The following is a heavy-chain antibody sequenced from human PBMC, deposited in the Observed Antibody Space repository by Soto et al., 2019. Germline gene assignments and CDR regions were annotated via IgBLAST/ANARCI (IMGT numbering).Heavy chain of an antibody. J-gene: IGHJ4*02. CDR2: VNAGNGDT. V-gene: IGHV1-3*01. CDR1: GYTFTNYF. CDR3: VRTPNSGSPRYFDY. Sequence: QVQLVQSGAEVRKPGASVKVSCKASGYTFTNYFIHWVRQAPGQRLEWVGWVNAGNGDTKYSQRFQGRVTFSRATSATTAYLDLNRLKSEDTAVYYCVRTPNSGSPRYFDYWGQGTLVTVSS. D-gene: IGHD1-26*01.